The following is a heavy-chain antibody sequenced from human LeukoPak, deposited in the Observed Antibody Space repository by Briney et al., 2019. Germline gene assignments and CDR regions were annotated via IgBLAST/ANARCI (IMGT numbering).Heavy chain of an antibody. Sequence: GGSLRLSCAASGFTFSNYGMHWVRQVPGKGLEWVAVISYDGRNQYYADSVEGRFTISRDNSKNTLSLQMNSLTAEDTAMYYCGKRGYSSSWQWIDYWGQGTLVTVSS. CDR1: GFTFSNYG. D-gene: IGHD6-13*01. CDR3: GKRGYSSSWQWIDY. CDR2: ISYDGRNQ. J-gene: IGHJ4*02. V-gene: IGHV3-30*18.